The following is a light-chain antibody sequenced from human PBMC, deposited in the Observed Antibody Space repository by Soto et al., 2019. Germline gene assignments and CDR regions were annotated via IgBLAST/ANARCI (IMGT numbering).Light chain of an antibody. CDR2: GNN. V-gene: IGLV1-40*01. Sequence: QSVLTQSPSVSGAPGQRVTISCTGSSSNIGAGYNVHWYQQHPGTAPKLLIYGNNNRPSGVPDRFSGSESGTSGSLAITGLQAEDEADYYCQSYDISLSGWVFGGGTKLTVL. CDR3: QSYDISLSGWV. J-gene: IGLJ3*02. CDR1: SSNIGAGYN.